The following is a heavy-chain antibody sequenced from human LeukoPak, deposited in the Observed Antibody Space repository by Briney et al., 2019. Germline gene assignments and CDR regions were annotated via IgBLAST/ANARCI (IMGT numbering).Heavy chain of an antibody. V-gene: IGHV4-61*08. CDR1: GGSISSGDYY. J-gene: IGHJ4*02. D-gene: IGHD6-13*01. CDR2: IYYSGST. CDR3: ARGGRSSRIDY. Sequence: RASETLSLTCAVSGGSISSGDYYWSWIRQPPGKGLEWIGYIYYSGSTNYNPSLKSRVTISVDTSKNQFSLKLSSVTAADTAVYYCARGGRSSRIDYWGRGALVTVSS.